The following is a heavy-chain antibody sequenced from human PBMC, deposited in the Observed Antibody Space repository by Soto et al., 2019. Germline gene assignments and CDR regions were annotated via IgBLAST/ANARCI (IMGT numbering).Heavy chain of an antibody. CDR2: IYYSGST. CDR1: GGSIGSGDYY. CDR3: ARGRSYYDSSGFDY. J-gene: IGHJ4*02. Sequence: SETLSLTCTVSGGSIGSGDYYWSWIRQPPGKGLEWIGYIYYSGSTNYNPSLKSRVTISVDTSKNQFSLKLSSVTAADTAVYYCARGRSYYDSSGFDYWGQGTLVTSPQ. D-gene: IGHD3-22*01. V-gene: IGHV4-61*08.